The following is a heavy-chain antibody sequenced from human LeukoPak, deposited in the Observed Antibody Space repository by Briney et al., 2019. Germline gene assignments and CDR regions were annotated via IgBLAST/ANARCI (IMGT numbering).Heavy chain of an antibody. D-gene: IGHD6-19*01. CDR2: IYYSGST. Sequence: TSETLSLTCTVSGGSISSYCWSWIRQPPGKGLEWIGYIYYSGSTNYNPSLKSRVTISVDTSKNQFSLKLSSVTAADTAVYYCARDSSGWYSAWGQGTLVTVSS. J-gene: IGHJ5*02. CDR1: GGSISSYC. CDR3: ARDSSGWYSA. V-gene: IGHV4-59*01.